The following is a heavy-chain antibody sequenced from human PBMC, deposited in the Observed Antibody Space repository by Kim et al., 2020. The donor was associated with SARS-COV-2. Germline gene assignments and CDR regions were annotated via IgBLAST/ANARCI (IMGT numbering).Heavy chain of an antibody. CDR3: ARTITIVGATDY. J-gene: IGHJ4*02. V-gene: IGHV5-51*01. D-gene: IGHD3-3*01. Sequence: YSPSFQGQVTISAAKSISTAYLQWSSLKASDTAMYYCARTITIVGATDYWGQGTLVTVSS.